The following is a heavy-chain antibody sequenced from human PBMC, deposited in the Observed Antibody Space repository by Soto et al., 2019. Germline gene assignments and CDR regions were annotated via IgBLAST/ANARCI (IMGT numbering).Heavy chain of an antibody. Sequence: PGGSLRLSCAGSGFTFASYAMSWVRQAPGKGLEWVSGIKDSGDRTYYIDSVKGRFSISRDNSKNTLYLQMNSLRTEDTAIYYCTKDHGWLSRDWGQGTLVTVSS. D-gene: IGHD6-19*01. CDR3: TKDHGWLSRD. J-gene: IGHJ4*02. V-gene: IGHV3-23*01. CDR1: GFTFASYA. CDR2: IKDSGDRT.